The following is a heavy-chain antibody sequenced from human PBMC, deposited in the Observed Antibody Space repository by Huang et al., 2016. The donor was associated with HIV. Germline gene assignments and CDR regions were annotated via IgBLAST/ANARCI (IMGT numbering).Heavy chain of an antibody. J-gene: IGHJ4*02. V-gene: IGHV3-49*05. Sequence: EVQLVESGGGLVKPGRSLRLSCTASGFTFGDYAMSWFRQAPGKGREWVGFMRSKASGGTTEYAASVKGRFTISRDDSKSIAYLQMNSLKIEDTAVYYCTRENYDFWSGYYKYYFDYWGQGTLVTVSS. D-gene: IGHD3-3*01. CDR1: GFTFGDYA. CDR3: TRENYDFWSGYYKYYFDY. CDR2: MRSKASGGTT.